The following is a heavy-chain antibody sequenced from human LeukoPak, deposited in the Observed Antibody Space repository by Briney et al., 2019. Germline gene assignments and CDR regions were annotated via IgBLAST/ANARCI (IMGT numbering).Heavy chain of an antibody. J-gene: IGHJ6*03. V-gene: IGHV3-43D*04. Sequence: PGGFLRLSCAASGFTFDDYAMHWVRQAPGKGLEWVSLISWDGGSTYYADPVKSRFTISRDNSKNSLYLQMNSLRAEDTALYYCAKDERLDSSGSQEGYYYYMDVWGKGTTVTVSS. CDR2: ISWDGGST. D-gene: IGHD6-19*01. CDR1: GFTFDDYA. CDR3: AKDERLDSSGSQEGYYYYMDV.